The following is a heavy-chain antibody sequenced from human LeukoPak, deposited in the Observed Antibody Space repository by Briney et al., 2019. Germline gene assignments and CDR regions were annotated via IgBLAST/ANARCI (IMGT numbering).Heavy chain of an antibody. CDR3: ARSNIQYYYYYYMDV. D-gene: IGHD5-18*01. Sequence: GGSLRLSCAASGFTFSSYSMNWVRQAPGKGLEWVSYISSRSSSIYYADSVKGRFTISRDNAKKSLYLQMDSLRAEDTAVYYCARSNIQYYYYYYMDVWGKGTTVTVSS. V-gene: IGHV3-48*01. CDR2: ISSRSSSI. CDR1: GFTFSSYS. J-gene: IGHJ6*03.